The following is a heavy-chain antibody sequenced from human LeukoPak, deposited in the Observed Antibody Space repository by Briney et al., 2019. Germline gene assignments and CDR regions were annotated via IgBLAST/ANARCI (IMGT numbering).Heavy chain of an antibody. CDR1: GRSISSGSYY. Sequence: SQTLSLTCTLSGRSISSGSYYWSWIRQPAGKGLEWIARIYTSGSTNYNPSLRSRVTMSVDPSKNQFSLKLSSVTAADRAVYYCARDNTYQLLIDWFDPWGQGTLVSVSS. D-gene: IGHD2-2*01. CDR3: ARDNTYQLLIDWFDP. V-gene: IGHV4-61*02. J-gene: IGHJ5*02. CDR2: IYTSGST.